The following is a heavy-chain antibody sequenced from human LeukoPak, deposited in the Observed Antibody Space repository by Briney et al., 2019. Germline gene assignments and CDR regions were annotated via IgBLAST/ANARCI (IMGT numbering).Heavy chain of an antibody. Sequence: ASVKVSCKASGYTFTGYYMHWVRQAPGQGLEWMGWINPNSGGTNYAQKFQGRVTMTRDTSISTAYMELSRLGSDDTAVYYCARERYYDILTGYRYGMDVWGQGTTVTVSS. CDR3: ARERYYDILTGYRYGMDV. J-gene: IGHJ6*02. V-gene: IGHV1-2*02. D-gene: IGHD3-9*01. CDR2: INPNSGGT. CDR1: GYTFTGYY.